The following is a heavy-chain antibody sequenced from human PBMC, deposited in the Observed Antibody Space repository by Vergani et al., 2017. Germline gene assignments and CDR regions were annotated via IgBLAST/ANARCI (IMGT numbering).Heavy chain of an antibody. CDR1: GGSIPSGSFY. V-gene: IGHV4-61*02. CDR3: ARDSWTSELRGVYWFDT. Sequence: QVQLHESGPGLVKPSQTLSLTCTVSGGSIPSGSFYWSWIRQPAGKGLEWIGRIHSSGTTNYNPSLKSRGTLSVDTSKNQLSLRMTSVTAADTAVYYCARDSWTSELRGVYWFDTWGQGTLVSVSS. J-gene: IGHJ5*02. D-gene: IGHD3-10*01. CDR2: IHSSGTT.